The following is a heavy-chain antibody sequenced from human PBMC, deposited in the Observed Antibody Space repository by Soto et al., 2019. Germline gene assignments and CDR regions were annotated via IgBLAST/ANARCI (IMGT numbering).Heavy chain of an antibody. CDR3: AVLVGATSLFDY. J-gene: IGHJ4*02. V-gene: IGHV4-31*03. CDR1: GGSISSGGYY. CDR2: IYYSGST. D-gene: IGHD1-26*01. Sequence: PSETLSLTCTVSGGSISSGGYYWSWIRQHPGKGLEWIGYIYYSGSTYYNPSLKSRVTISVDTSKNQFSLKLSSVTAADTAVYYCAVLVGATSLFDYWGQGTLVTVSS.